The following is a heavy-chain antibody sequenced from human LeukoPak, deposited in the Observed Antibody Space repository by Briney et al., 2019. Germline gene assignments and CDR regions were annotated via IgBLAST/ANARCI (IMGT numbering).Heavy chain of an antibody. V-gene: IGHV1-2*02. Sequence: ASVKVSCKASGYTFTGYYMHRVRQAPGQGLEWMGWINPNSGGTNYAQKFQGRVTMTRDTSISTAYMELSRLRSDDTAVYYCARALYDSSGIDPWGQGTLVTVSS. CDR2: INPNSGGT. CDR1: GYTFTGYY. J-gene: IGHJ5*02. D-gene: IGHD3-22*01. CDR3: ARALYDSSGIDP.